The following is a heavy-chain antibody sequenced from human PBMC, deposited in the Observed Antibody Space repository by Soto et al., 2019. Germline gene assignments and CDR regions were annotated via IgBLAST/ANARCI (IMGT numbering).Heavy chain of an antibody. V-gene: IGHV4-39*01. Sequence: QLQLQESGPGLVKPSETLSLTCTVSGGSISSSSYYWGWIRQPPGKGLEWSGSIYYSGSTYYNPSLKSRVTISVDTSKNQFSLKLSSVTAADTAVYYCARVDTARDYYYYGMDVWGQGTTVTVSS. J-gene: IGHJ6*02. CDR1: GGSISSSSYY. CDR3: ARVDTARDYYYYGMDV. D-gene: IGHD5-18*01. CDR2: IYYSGST.